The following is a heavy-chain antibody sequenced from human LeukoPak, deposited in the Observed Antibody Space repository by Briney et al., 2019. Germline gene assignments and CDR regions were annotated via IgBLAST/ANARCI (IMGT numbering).Heavy chain of an antibody. V-gene: IGHV1-69*13. CDR2: IIPIFGTA. Sequence: SVKVSCTASGYTFTSYGISWVRQAPGQGLEWMGGIIPIFGTANYAQKFQGRVTITADESTSTAYMELSSLRSEDTAVYYCARAGMARINWFDPWGQGTLVTVSS. D-gene: IGHD1-14*01. CDR3: ARAGMARINWFDP. J-gene: IGHJ5*02. CDR1: GYTFTSYG.